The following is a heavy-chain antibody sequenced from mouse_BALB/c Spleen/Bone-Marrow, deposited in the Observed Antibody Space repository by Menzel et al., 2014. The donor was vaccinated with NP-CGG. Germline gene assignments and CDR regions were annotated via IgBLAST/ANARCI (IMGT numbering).Heavy chain of an antibody. Sequence: EVKLMESGAELVKPGASVKLSCTASGFNIKDTYMHWVKQRPEQGLEWIGRIDPANGNTKYDPKFQGKATITADTSSNTAYLQLSSLTSEDTAVYYCARNGNYGAWFAHWGQGTLVTVSA. CDR3: ARNGNYGAWFAH. CDR2: IDPANGNT. J-gene: IGHJ3*01. D-gene: IGHD2-1*01. V-gene: IGHV14-3*02. CDR1: GFNIKDTY.